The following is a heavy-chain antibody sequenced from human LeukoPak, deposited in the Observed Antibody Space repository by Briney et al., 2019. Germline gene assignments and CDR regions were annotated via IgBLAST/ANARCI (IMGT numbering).Heavy chain of an antibody. CDR2: ISSSSSYI. CDR1: GFTFSSYS. Sequence: GGSLRLSCAASGFTFSSYSMNWVRQAPGKGLEWVSSISSSSSYIYYADSVKGRFTISRDNAKNSLYLQMNSLRAEDTAVYYCARDGYYDSSGYYYMGAFDIWGQGTMVTVSS. CDR3: ARDGYYDSSGYYYMGAFDI. J-gene: IGHJ3*02. D-gene: IGHD3-22*01. V-gene: IGHV3-21*01.